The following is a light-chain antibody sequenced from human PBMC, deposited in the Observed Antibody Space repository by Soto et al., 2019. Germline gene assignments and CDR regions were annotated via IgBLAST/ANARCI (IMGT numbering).Light chain of an antibody. J-gene: IGLJ1*01. CDR1: SSNIGSNT. V-gene: IGLV1-44*01. Sequence: QSVLTQPPSASGTPGQRVTISCSGSSSNIGSNTIHWYQQLPGTAPKLLIHSDDKLPSGVPDRFSGSKSGTSGSLAISGLQSGDEDDYYCAAWDDSLNGFVFGAGTKLTVL. CDR2: SDD. CDR3: AAWDDSLNGFV.